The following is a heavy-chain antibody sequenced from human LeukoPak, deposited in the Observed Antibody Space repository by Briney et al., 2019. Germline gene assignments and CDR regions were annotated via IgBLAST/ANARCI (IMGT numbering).Heavy chain of an antibody. V-gene: IGHV3-23*01. Sequence: GGSLRLSCAASGFTFSSYAMSWVRQAPGKGLEWVSAISGSGGSTYYADSVKGRFTISRDNSKNTLYLQMNSLRAEDTAVYYCAKHISRSSWSKGSYYYYMDVWGKGTTVTVSS. CDR1: GFTFSSYA. CDR3: AKHISRSSWSKGSYYYYMDV. J-gene: IGHJ6*03. CDR2: ISGSGGST. D-gene: IGHD6-13*01.